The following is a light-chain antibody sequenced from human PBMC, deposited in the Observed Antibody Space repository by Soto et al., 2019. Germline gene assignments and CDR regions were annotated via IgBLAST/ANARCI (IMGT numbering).Light chain of an antibody. CDR1: SYNVGKNL. V-gene: IGLV1-47*01. CDR3: CSDAGTYISV. J-gene: IGLJ1*01. CDR2: KNN. Sequence: QSVLTQPLSASGTPGQRVTISCSGGSYNVGKNLVYWYQQRPGTAPKLIIFKNNQRPSGVPDRFSGSNSGSSASLAISGLRSEDEADYYCCSDAGTYISVCEIGPKVTVL.